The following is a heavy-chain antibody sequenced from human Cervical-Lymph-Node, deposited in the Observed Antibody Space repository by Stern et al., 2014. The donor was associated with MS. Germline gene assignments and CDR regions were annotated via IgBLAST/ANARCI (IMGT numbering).Heavy chain of an antibody. J-gene: IGHJ4*02. D-gene: IGHD1-26*01. V-gene: IGHV1-2*02. CDR2: INPNSGDT. Sequence: MQLVESGAEVKKPGASVKVSCKASEYTFTGYYMHWVRQGPGQGLEWMGCINPNSGDTNYGQKFQGRVTMTRDTSISTAYMELSRLRSDDTAVYYCARDSSVGGFDYWGQGTLVTASS. CDR3: ARDSSVGGFDY. CDR1: EYTFTGYY.